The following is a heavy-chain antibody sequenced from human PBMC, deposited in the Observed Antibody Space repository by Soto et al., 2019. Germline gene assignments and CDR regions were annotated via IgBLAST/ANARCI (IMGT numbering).Heavy chain of an antibody. CDR1: GFTFSDYY. CDR3: ARERGSGWYGYNWFDP. D-gene: IGHD6-19*01. Sequence: QVQLVESGGGLVKPGGSLRLSCAASGFTFSDYYMSWIRQAPGKGLEWGSYISSSGSTIYYADSVKGRFTISRDHAKNSLYLQMTSLRAEDTAVYYCARERGSGWYGYNWFDPWGQGTLVTVSS. J-gene: IGHJ5*02. CDR2: ISSSGSTI. V-gene: IGHV3-11*01.